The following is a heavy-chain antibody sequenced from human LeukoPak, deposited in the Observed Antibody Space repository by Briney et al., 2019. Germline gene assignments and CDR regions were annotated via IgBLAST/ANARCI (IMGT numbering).Heavy chain of an antibody. CDR1: GGSVSTSSYY. V-gene: IGHV4-39*07. D-gene: IGHD2-15*01. CDR3: AGSDLTQDYWDY. J-gene: IGHJ4*02. CDR2: IYSSGYT. Sequence: SETLSLTCTVSGGSVSTSSYYWGWIRQPPGKGLEWIGRIYSSGYTYYNPSLKSRATISVDTSKNQFSLKLTSVTAADTAAYYCAGSDLTQDYWDYWGQGTLVTVSS.